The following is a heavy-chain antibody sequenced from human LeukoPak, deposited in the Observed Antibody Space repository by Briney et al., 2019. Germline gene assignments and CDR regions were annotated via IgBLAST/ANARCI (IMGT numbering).Heavy chain of an antibody. V-gene: IGHV3-23*01. J-gene: IGHJ4*02. CDR3: AKDRGGDWGPQDY. CDR1: GFTFSSYA. D-gene: IGHD2-21*01. CDR2: ISGSGGST. Sequence: GGSLRLSCAASGFTFSSYAMSWVRQAPEKGLEWVSAISGSGGSTYYADSVKGRFTISRDNSKNTLYLQMNSLRAEDTAVYYCAKDRGGDWGPQDYWGQGTLVTVSS.